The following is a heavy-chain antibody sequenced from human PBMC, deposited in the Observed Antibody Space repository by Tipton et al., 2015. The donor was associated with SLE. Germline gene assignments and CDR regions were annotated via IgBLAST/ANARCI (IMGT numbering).Heavy chain of an antibody. Sequence: QLVQSGAEVKKPGESLRISCQGSGYSFTSYWISWVRQMPGKGLEWMGRIDPSDSYTNYSPSFQGHGTISADKSIRTAYLQWSSLKASDTAMYYWARQGIAAADPFDYWGQGTLVTFSS. CDR3: ARQGIAAADPFDY. V-gene: IGHV5-10-1*01. CDR2: IDPSDSYT. J-gene: IGHJ4*02. D-gene: IGHD6-13*01. CDR1: GYSFTSYW.